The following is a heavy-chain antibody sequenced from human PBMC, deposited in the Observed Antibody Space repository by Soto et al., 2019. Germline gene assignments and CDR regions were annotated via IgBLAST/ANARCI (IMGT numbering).Heavy chain of an antibody. CDR2: ISGSGGST. CDR3: AKDPPPHCRVGSCYGVY. V-gene: IGHV3-23*01. Sequence: PVGSLRLSCAASGFTFSSYAMSWVRQAPGKGLEWVSAISGSGGSTYYADSVKGRFTISRDNSKNTLYLQMNSLRAEDTAVYYCAKDPPPHCRVGSCYGVYCGQGSLVNVS. CDR1: GFTFSSYA. D-gene: IGHD2-15*01. J-gene: IGHJ4*02.